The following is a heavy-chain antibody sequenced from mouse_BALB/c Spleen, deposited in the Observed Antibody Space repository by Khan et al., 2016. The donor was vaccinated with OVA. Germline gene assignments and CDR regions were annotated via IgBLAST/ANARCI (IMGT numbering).Heavy chain of an antibody. CDR1: GYTFTDYN. CDR2: IYPGSNNT. J-gene: IGHJ3*01. CDR3: AREWCARFPY. V-gene: IGHV1-77*01. Sequence: QVQLQQSGAELARPGASVKLSCKASGYTFTDYNINWVKQRTGQGLEWIGEIYPGSNNTYYNEKFKGKATLTADKSSSTAYMQLSSLTSEDSAVYFCAREWCARFPYWGQGTLVTVSA. D-gene: IGHD1-1*02.